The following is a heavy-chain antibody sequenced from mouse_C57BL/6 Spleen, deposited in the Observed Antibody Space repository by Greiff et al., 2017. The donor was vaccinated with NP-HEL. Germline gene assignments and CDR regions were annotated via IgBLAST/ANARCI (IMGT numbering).Heavy chain of an antibody. V-gene: IGHV1-69*01. CDR2: IDPSDSYT. J-gene: IGHJ4*01. Sequence: VQLKQPGAELVMPGASVKLSCKASGYTFTSYWMHWVKQRPGQGLEWIGEIDPSDSYTNYNQKFKGKSTLTVDKSSSTAYMQLSSLTSEDSAVYYCARRPYEGAMDYWGQGTSVTVSS. CDR3: ARRPYEGAMDY. CDR1: GYTFTSYW. D-gene: IGHD2-10*02.